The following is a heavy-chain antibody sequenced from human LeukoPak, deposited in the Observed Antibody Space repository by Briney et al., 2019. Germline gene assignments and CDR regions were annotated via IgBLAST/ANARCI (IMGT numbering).Heavy chain of an antibody. J-gene: IGHJ6*03. D-gene: IGHD3-16*01. CDR2: MNPDSGNS. Sequence: GASVKVSCKASGYTFNSYDINWVRQAAGQGLEWLGRMNPDSGNSGYALKFQGRATITRNTSISTAYMELHGLRSEDTAVYYCARGRHKGGNYYYYYMDVWGKGTTVSVSS. CDR3: ARGRHKGGNYYYYYMDV. CDR1: GYTFNSYD. V-gene: IGHV1-8*03.